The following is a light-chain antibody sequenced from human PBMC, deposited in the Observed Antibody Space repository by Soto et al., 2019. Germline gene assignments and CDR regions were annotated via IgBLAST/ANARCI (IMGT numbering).Light chain of an antibody. V-gene: IGKV1-17*01. Sequence: DIQMTQSPSSLSGSVGDRVAITCRASQAIRNDLAWYQQKPGRAPKRLIYATSNLQRGVPSRFSGSGSGTEFTLTISSLQPEDVATYYCLHHYNYPLTFGLGTKVEIK. CDR2: ATS. CDR1: QAIRND. CDR3: LHHYNYPLT. J-gene: IGKJ1*01.